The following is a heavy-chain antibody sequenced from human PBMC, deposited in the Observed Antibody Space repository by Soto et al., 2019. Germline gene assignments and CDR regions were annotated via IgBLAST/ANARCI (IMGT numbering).Heavy chain of an antibody. CDR2: ISAYNGNT. D-gene: IGHD5-12*01. Sequence: GASVKVSCKASGYTFTIYGISCVLQSPGQGLEWMGWISAYNGNTNYAQKLQGRVTMTTDTSMSTAYMELRSLRSDDTAVYYCASGNSGYDYYGMDVWGQGTTVTVSS. CDR1: GYTFTIYG. V-gene: IGHV1-18*04. J-gene: IGHJ6*02. CDR3: ASGNSGYDYYGMDV.